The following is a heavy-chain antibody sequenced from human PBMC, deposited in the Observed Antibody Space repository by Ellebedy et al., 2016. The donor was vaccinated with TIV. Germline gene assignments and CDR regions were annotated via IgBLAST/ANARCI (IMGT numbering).Heavy chain of an antibody. V-gene: IGHV1-18*01. CDR3: ARHESITMVRGVITDFDY. D-gene: IGHD3-10*01. CDR2: ISAYNGNT. J-gene: IGHJ4*02. CDR1: GYTFTSNG. Sequence: ASVKVSCKAFGYTFTSNGISWVRQAPGQGLEWMGWISAYNGNTNYAQKLQGRVTMTTDTSTSTAYMELRSLRSDDTAVYYCARHESITMVRGVITDFDYWGQGTLVTVSS.